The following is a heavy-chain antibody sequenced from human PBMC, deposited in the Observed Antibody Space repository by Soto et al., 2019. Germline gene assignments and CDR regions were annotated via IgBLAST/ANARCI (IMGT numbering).Heavy chain of an antibody. CDR2: IYHFEST. CDR1: GGSISSNNW. CDR3: ARGPARGYYFDL. J-gene: IGHJ4*02. D-gene: IGHD5-12*01. V-gene: IGHV4-4*02. Sequence: LRETPSLTCAVSGGSISSNNWWNWVRQPPGKGLEWIGEIYHFESTNYNPSLKSRVSISLNKSKNQFSLRLTSVTAADTASYYCARGPARGYYFDLWGQGSLVTVSS.